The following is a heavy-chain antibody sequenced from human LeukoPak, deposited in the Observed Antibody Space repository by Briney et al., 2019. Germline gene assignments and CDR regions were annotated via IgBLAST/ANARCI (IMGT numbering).Heavy chain of an antibody. CDR2: INSDGSST. Sequence: GGSLRLSCAASGFTFSSYWMHWVRQGPGKGLVWVSRINSDGSSTYYADSVKGRFTISRDNSKNTLYLQMNSLRAEDTAVYYCAKDPSGDAFDIWGQGTMVTVSS. CDR1: GFTFSSYW. V-gene: IGHV3-74*01. D-gene: IGHD3-3*01. CDR3: AKDPSGDAFDI. J-gene: IGHJ3*02.